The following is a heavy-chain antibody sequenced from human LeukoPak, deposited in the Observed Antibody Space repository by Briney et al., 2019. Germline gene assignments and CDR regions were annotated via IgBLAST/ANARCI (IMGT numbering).Heavy chain of an antibody. CDR3: ARDPPVVPAANSDY. Sequence: SVTVSFKASGGTFSSYAISWVRQAPGQGLEWMGRIIPILGIANYAQKFQGRVTITADKSTSTAYMELSSLRSEDTAVYYCARDPPVVPAANSDYWGQGTLVTVSS. V-gene: IGHV1-69*04. J-gene: IGHJ4*02. D-gene: IGHD2-2*01. CDR2: IIPILGIA. CDR1: GGTFSSYA.